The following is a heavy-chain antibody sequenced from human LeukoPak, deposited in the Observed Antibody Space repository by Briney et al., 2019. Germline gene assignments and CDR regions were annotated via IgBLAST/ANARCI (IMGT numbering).Heavy chain of an antibody. CDR3: AKDGLYYDSSGFDY. V-gene: IGHV3-23*01. J-gene: IGHJ4*02. Sequence: PGESLRLSCVASGFTFSSYAMSWVRQAPGKGLEWVSAISGSGGSTYYADSVKGRFTISRDNSKNTLYLQMNSLRAEDTAVYYCAKDGLYYDSSGFDYWGQGTLVTVSS. CDR2: ISGSGGST. CDR1: GFTFSSYA. D-gene: IGHD3-22*01.